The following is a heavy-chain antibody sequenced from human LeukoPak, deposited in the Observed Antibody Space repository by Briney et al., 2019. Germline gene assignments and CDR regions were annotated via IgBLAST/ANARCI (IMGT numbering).Heavy chain of an antibody. D-gene: IGHD2-2*01. CDR3: ATRNIVVVPAAYYYGMDV. V-gene: IGHV1-24*01. CDR1: GYTLTELS. CDR2: FDPEVGET. Sequence: ASVTVSCKVSGYTLTELSMHWVRQAPGKGLEWMGGFDPEVGETIYAQKFQGRVTMTEDTSTDTAYMELSSLRSEDTAVYYCATRNIVVVPAAYYYGMDVWGQGTTVTVSS. J-gene: IGHJ6*02.